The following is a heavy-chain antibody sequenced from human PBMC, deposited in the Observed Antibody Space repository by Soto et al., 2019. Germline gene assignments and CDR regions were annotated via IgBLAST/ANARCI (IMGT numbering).Heavy chain of an antibody. CDR1: GFTFSDHY. V-gene: IGHV3-72*01. D-gene: IGHD6-19*01. Sequence: GGSLRLSCAASGFTFSDHYMDWVRQAPGKGLEWVGRTRNKANSYTTEYAPSVKGRFTISRDASKNSLYLQMNSLKTEDTAVYYCVRVYTNGRYNLDYWGQGT. CDR2: TRNKANSYTT. J-gene: IGHJ4*02. CDR3: VRVYTNGRYNLDY.